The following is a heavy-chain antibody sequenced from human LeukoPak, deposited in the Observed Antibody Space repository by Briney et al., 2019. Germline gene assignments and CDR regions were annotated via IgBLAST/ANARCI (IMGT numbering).Heavy chain of an antibody. J-gene: IGHJ6*03. CDR2: IRYDGSNK. V-gene: IGHV3-30*02. CDR3: AKEVVDIVVVVAATDYYYYMDV. Sequence: SGGSLRLSCAASGFTFSSYGMHWVRQAPGKGLEWVAFIRYDGSNKYYADSVKGRFTISRDNSKNTLYLQMNSLRAEDTAVYYCAKEVVDIVVVVAATDYYYYMDVWGKGTTVTVSS. CDR1: GFTFSSYG. D-gene: IGHD2-15*01.